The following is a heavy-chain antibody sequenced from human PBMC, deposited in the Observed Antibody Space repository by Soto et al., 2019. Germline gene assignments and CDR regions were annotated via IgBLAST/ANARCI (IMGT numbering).Heavy chain of an antibody. Sequence: GGSLRLSCAASGFTFDDYSMLWIRQAPGKGLEWVSGINCNGGRIGYADSVKGRFTISRDNAKNSLYLQMNSLRFEDTAFYYCTKAGTKGYCSGSTCSSDFWGQGTLVTVYS. CDR2: INCNGGRI. V-gene: IGHV3-9*01. CDR3: TKAGTKGYCSGSTCSSDF. J-gene: IGHJ4*02. CDR1: GFTFDDYS. D-gene: IGHD2-15*01.